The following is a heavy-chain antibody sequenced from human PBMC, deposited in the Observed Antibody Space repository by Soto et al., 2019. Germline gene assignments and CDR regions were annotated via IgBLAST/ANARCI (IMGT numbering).Heavy chain of an antibody. V-gene: IGHV3-33*01. CDR2: IWYDGSNK. J-gene: IGHJ6*03. Sequence: GGSLRLSCAASGFTFSSYGMHWVRQAPGKGLGWVAVIWYDGSNKYYADSVKGRFTISRDNSKNTLYLQMNSLRAEDTAVYYCARDADQWLNSNYMVVWGKGTTVTVSS. CDR3: ARDADQWLNSNYMVV. D-gene: IGHD6-19*01. CDR1: GFTFSSYG.